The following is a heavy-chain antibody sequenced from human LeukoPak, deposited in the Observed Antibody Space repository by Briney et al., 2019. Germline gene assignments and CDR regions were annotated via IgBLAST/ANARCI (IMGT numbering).Heavy chain of an antibody. D-gene: IGHD6-19*01. V-gene: IGHV1-2*02. J-gene: IGHJ3*02. CDR2: INPNSGGT. CDR3: AREGGWYWRSFDI. CDR1: GYTFTGYY. Sequence: ASVKVSCKASGYTFTGYYMHWVRQAPGQGLEWMGWINPNSGGTNYAQKFQGRVTMTRDTSISTAYMELSRLRSDDTAVYYCAREGGWYWRSFDIWGRGTMVTVSS.